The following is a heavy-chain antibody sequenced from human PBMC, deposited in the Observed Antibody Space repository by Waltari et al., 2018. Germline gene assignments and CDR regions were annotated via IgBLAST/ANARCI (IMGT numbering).Heavy chain of an antibody. Sequence: QVQLVQSGAEVKKPGASVKVSCKASGYTFTGYCMHWVRQAPGQGLEWMGRINPNSGGTNYAQKFQGRVTMTRDTSISTAYLELSRLTSDDTAMDYCAPSHYCSSTSCPYYFDYWGQGTLVTVSS. CDR1: GYTFTGYC. J-gene: IGHJ4*02. CDR2: INPNSGGT. V-gene: IGHV1-2*06. CDR3: APSHYCSSTSCPYYFDY. D-gene: IGHD2-2*01.